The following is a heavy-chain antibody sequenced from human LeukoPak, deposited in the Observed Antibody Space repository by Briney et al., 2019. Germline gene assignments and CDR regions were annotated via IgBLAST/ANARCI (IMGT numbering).Heavy chain of an antibody. D-gene: IGHD2-15*01. V-gene: IGHV3-23*01. Sequence: GGSLRLSCVASGFTFSNYGMNWVRQAPGKGLEWVSGIVGSGVTTYYADSVKGRFTISRDNSKNTLYLQMNSLRAEDTAIYYCAKNGDRGAYCTGGTCYPYFYYYMDVWGKGATVTI. CDR1: GFTFSNYG. CDR3: AKNGDRGAYCTGGTCYPYFYYYMDV. J-gene: IGHJ6*03. CDR2: IVGSGVTT.